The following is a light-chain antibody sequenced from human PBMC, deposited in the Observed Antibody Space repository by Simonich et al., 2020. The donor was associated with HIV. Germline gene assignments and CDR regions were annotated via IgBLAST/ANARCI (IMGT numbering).Light chain of an antibody. CDR3: QQYGSSPPMVL. CDR1: QSVSSSY. V-gene: IGKV3-20*01. CDR2: GAS. Sequence: EIVLTQSPGTLSLSPGERATLSCRASQSVSSSYLACDQQKPGQAPRLLIYGASSRATGIPDRFSGSGSGTDFTLTISRLEPEDFAVYYCQQYGSSPPMVLFGQGTKVEIK. J-gene: IGKJ1*01.